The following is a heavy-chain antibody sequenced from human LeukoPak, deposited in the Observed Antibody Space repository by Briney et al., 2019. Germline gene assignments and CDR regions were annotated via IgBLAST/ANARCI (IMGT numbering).Heavy chain of an antibody. CDR3: ARDAFDI. CDR2: INLNSGGT. J-gene: IGHJ3*02. V-gene: IGHV1-2*02. CDR1: GYAFTGYY. Sequence: ASVKVSCKASGYAFTGYYMNWVRQAPGQGLEWVGWINLNSGGTKYIQKFQGRVTMARDTSTSTAYMELSSLRSDDTAVYYCARDAFDIWGQGTMVTVSS.